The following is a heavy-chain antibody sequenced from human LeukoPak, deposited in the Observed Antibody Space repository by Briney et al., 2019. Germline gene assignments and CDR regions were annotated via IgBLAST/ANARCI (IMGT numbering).Heavy chain of an antibody. CDR2: INHSGST. J-gene: IGHJ5*02. CDR3: ARAPQWLVRWFDP. V-gene: IGHV4-34*01. D-gene: IGHD6-19*01. CDR1: GGSLSGYY. Sequence: SETLSLTCAVYGGSLSGYYWSWIRQPPGKGLEWIGEINHSGSTNYNPSLKSRVTISVDTSKNQFSLKLSSVTAADTAVYYCARAPQWLVRWFDPWGQGTLVTVSS.